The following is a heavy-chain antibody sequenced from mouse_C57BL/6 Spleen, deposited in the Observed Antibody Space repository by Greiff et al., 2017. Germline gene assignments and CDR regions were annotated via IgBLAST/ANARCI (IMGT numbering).Heavy chain of an antibody. Sequence: EVKVVESGGGLVQPGGSLKLSCAASGFTFSDYYMYWVRQTPEKRLEWVAYISNGGGSTYYPDTVKGRFTISRDNAKNTLYLQMSRLKSEDTAMYYCARPLDYYGSMGFAYWGQGTLVTVSA. CDR2: ISNGGGST. J-gene: IGHJ3*01. CDR1: GFTFSDYY. D-gene: IGHD1-1*01. CDR3: ARPLDYYGSMGFAY. V-gene: IGHV5-12*01.